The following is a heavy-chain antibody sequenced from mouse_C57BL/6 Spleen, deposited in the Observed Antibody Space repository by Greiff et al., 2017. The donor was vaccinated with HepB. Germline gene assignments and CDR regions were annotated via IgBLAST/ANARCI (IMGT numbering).Heavy chain of an antibody. CDR1: GYTFTSYW. D-gene: IGHD1-3*01. Sequence: QVQLQQPGAELGQPGASVKMSCKASGYTFTSYWITWVKQRPGQGLEWIGDIYPGSGSTNYNEKFKSKATLTVDTSSSTAYMQLSSLTSVDSAVYYCARRTVALDYWGQGTTLTVSS. V-gene: IGHV1-55*01. J-gene: IGHJ2*01. CDR2: IYPGSGST. CDR3: ARRTVALDY.